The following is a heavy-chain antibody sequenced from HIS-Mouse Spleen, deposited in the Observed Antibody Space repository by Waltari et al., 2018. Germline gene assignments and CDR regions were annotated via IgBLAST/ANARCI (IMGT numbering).Heavy chain of an antibody. Sequence: EVQLVESGGVVVQPGGSLRLSCAASGFTFDDYAMHWVRQAPGKGLEWVSLISWDGVSTYYADSVKGRFTISRDHAKNSLYLQMNSLRAEDTAVYYCAGEGDSGSYFDYWGQVTLVTVSS. V-gene: IGHV3-43D*03. CDR3: AGEGDSGSYFDY. D-gene: IGHD1-26*01. CDR2: ISWDGVST. J-gene: IGHJ4*02. CDR1: GFTFDDYA.